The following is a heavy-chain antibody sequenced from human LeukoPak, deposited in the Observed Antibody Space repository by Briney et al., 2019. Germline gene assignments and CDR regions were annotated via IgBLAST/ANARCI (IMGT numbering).Heavy chain of an antibody. CDR1: GFIFSSYS. V-gene: IGHV3-23*01. CDR2: ITGSGGNT. D-gene: IGHD2-15*01. CDR3: AKQLGYCSDGSCYFPY. J-gene: IGHJ4*02. Sequence: PGGSLRLSCAASGFIFSSYSMSWVRQAPGKGLEWVSVITGSGGNTYYADSVQGRFTISRDNSKSTLCLQMNSLRAEDTAVYYCAKQLGYCSDGSCYFPYWGQGTLVTVSS.